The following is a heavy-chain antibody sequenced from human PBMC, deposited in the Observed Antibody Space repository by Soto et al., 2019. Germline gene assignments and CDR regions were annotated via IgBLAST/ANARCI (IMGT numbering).Heavy chain of an antibody. V-gene: IGHV4-31*03. J-gene: IGHJ3*01. D-gene: IGHD3-3*01. CDR1: GGSVTSGSYY. Sequence: QVQLQESGPGLVRPSETLSLTCTPSGGSVTSGSYYWSWIRQHPEKGLEWIGYIYNNGHTYYNPSLQVRFAISVATANNQFSLDLKSVAAADTAIDHCASGFSWSAPLGLGAFDFWGQGVIVAVSA. CDR3: ASGFSWSAPLGLGAFDF. CDR2: IYNNGHT.